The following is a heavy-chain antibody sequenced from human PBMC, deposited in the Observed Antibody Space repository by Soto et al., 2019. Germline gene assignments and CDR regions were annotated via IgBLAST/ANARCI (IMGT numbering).Heavy chain of an antibody. D-gene: IGHD2-2*01. J-gene: IGHJ5*02. V-gene: IGHV1-69*08. Sequence: QVQLVQSGAEVKKPGSSVKVSCKASGGTFSSYTISWVRQAPGQGLEWMGRIIPILGIANYAQKFQGRVTXTXDTXTSTAYMELSSLRSEDTAVYYCARDCSSTSCYAYPWGQGTLVTVSS. CDR2: IIPILGIA. CDR3: ARDCSSTSCYAYP. CDR1: GGTFSSYT.